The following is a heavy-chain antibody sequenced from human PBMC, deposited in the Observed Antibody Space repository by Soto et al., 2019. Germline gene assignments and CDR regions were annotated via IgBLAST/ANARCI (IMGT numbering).Heavy chain of an antibody. Sequence: GGSLRLSCAASGFTFSSYSMNWVRQAPGKGLEWVSSISSSSSYIYYADSVKGRFTISRDNAKNSLYLQMNSLRAEDTAVYYCAKDKVSVVVVVAATLSAFDIWGQGTMVT. V-gene: IGHV3-21*01. CDR3: AKDKVSVVVVVAATLSAFDI. D-gene: IGHD2-15*01. J-gene: IGHJ3*02. CDR2: ISSSSSYI. CDR1: GFTFSSYS.